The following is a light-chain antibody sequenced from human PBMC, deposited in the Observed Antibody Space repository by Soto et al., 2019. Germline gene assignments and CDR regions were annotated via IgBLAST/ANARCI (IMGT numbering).Light chain of an antibody. Sequence: EIVLTQSPGTLSLSPGERATLSCRASQTVSSSYLAWYQQKPGQAPRLLIYGASTRATGIPGRFSGSASGTDFTLTISRLEPDDFAVYYCQQYGPSPRYTFGQGTNLEIK. CDR1: QTVSSSY. J-gene: IGKJ2*01. V-gene: IGKV3-20*01. CDR3: QQYGPSPRYT. CDR2: GAS.